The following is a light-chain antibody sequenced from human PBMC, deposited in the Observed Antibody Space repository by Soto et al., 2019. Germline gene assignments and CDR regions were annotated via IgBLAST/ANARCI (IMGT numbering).Light chain of an antibody. Sequence: QSALTQPASVSGSPGQSITISCTGTSSDVGAYKYVSWYQQHPGKVPKLIIYGVSNRPSGVSNRFSGSKSGNTAFLTISGLQPEDEADYYCSSFKGTTTLDVFGTGTKVTV. V-gene: IGLV2-14*03. CDR2: GVS. CDR1: SSDVGAYKY. CDR3: SSFKGTTTLDV. J-gene: IGLJ1*01.